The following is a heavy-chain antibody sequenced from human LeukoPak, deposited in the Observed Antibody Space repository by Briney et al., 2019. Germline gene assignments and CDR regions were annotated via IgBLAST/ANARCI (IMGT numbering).Heavy chain of an antibody. CDR3: ARWLERDAFDI. CDR2: IYHSGTT. Sequence: SETLSPTCTVSGYAISSGYYWGWIRQPPGKGLEWIGCIYHSGTTSYNPSLKNRVTISVATSKNQFSLKLSSVIAADTAVYYCARWLERDAFDIWGQGTMVTVSS. J-gene: IGHJ3*02. D-gene: IGHD1-1*01. CDR1: GYAISSGYY. V-gene: IGHV4-38-2*02.